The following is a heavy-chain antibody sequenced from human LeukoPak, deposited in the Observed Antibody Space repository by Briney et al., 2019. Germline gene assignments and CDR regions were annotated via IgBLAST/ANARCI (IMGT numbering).Heavy chain of an antibody. D-gene: IGHD3-22*01. J-gene: IGHJ4*02. Sequence: SVKVSCKASGGTSNSHAISRVRQAPGQGLEWMGRIIPNLGTTNRAQNFQDRVTLTADKSTNTAYMELTSLTSDDTAVYYCATTNDGGGYQWGDFFDFWGQGTLVTVSS. V-gene: IGHV1-69*04. CDR3: ATTNDGGGYQWGDFFDF. CDR2: IIPNLGTT. CDR1: GGTSNSHA.